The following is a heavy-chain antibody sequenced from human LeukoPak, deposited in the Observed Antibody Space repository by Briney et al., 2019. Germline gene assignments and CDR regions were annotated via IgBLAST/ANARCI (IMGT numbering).Heavy chain of an antibody. V-gene: IGHV1-69*13. D-gene: IGHD2-15*01. Sequence: EASVKVSCKASGGIFSNYAISWVRQAPGQGLEWMGGIIPIFGTANYAQKFQGRVTITADESTSTAYMVLSSQRSDDTAVYYCARVLNSRCRRGCNCYSEFDRWFDPWGQGTLVTVSS. CDR2: IIPIFGTA. J-gene: IGHJ5*02. CDR3: ARVLNSRCRRGCNCYSEFDRWFDP. CDR1: GGIFSNYA.